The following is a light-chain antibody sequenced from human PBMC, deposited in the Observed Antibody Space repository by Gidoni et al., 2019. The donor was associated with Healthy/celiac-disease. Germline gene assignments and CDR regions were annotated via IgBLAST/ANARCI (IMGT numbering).Light chain of an antibody. V-gene: IGLV1-40*01. CDR1: SSNIGAGYD. J-gene: IGLJ3*02. CDR3: QSYDSSLSVWV. CDR2: GNS. Sequence: SGAPGQRVTISCTGSSSNIGAGYDVHWYQQLPGTAPKLLIYGNSNRPSGVPDRFSGSKSGTSASLAITRLQAEDEADYYCQSYDSSLSVWVFGGGTKLTVL.